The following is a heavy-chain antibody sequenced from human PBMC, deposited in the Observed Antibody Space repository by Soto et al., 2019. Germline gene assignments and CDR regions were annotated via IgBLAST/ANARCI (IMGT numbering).Heavy chain of an antibody. V-gene: IGHV3-74*01. CDR3: ARTSLVVAAATREDY. J-gene: IGHJ4*02. D-gene: IGHD2-15*01. Sequence: EVQLVESGGALVQPGVSLRLSCAASGFTFSSYWMHWVRQAPGKGLVWVSRINSDGSSTSYADSVKGRFTISRDNAKNTLYLQMNSLRAEDTAVYYCARTSLVVAAATREDYWGQGTLVTVSS. CDR2: INSDGSST. CDR1: GFTFSSYW.